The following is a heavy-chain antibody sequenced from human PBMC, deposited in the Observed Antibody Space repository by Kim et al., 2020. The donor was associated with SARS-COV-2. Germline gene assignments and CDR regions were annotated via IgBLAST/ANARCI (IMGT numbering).Heavy chain of an antibody. Sequence: YHPSPKSRATISVDTSKNKFALKLSSVTAADTAVYYWARDDYGSGSYPYWGQGTLVTVSS. J-gene: IGHJ4*02. D-gene: IGHD3-10*01. V-gene: IGHV4-39*06. CDR3: ARDDYGSGSYPY.